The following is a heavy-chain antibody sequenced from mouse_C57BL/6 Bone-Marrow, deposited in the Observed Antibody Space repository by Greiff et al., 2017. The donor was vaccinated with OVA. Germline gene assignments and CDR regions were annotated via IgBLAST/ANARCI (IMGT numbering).Heavy chain of an antibody. D-gene: IGHD1-1*01. CDR3: TRRYYGRSSYATDY. CDR1: GFTFSDAW. V-gene: IGHV6-6*01. Sequence: EVQLEESGGGLVQPGGSMNLSCAASGFTFSDAWMDWVRQSPEKGLEWVAEIRNKANNHATYYAESVKGRFTISRDDSKSSVYLQMNNIRAEDTCIYYGTRRYYGRSSYATDYWGQGTSVTVPS. CDR2: IRNKANNHAT. J-gene: IGHJ4*01.